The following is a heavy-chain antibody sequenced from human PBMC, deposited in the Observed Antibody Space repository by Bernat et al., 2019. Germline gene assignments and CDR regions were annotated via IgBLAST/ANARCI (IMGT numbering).Heavy chain of an antibody. D-gene: IGHD6-13*01. CDR1: GFTFSSYG. V-gene: IGHV3-30*18. CDR2: ISYDGSNK. CDR3: ANGPPSIAAVED. J-gene: IGHJ4*02. Sequence: QVQLVESGGGVVQPGRSLRLSCAASGFTFSSYGMHWVRQAPGKGLECVAVISYDGSNKYYADSVKGRFTISRDNSKNTRYLQMNSLRAEDTAVYYCANGPPSIAAVEDWGQGTLVTVSS.